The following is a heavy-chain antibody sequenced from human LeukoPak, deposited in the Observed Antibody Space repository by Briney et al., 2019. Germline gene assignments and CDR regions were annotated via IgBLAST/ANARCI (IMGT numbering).Heavy chain of an antibody. CDR3: AKDGARDGYNYPDY. V-gene: IGHV3-23*01. Sequence: PGGSLRLSCAASGFPFSSYGMHWVRQAPGKGLEWVSDISGSGDFTYYADSVKGRFTISRDKSKNTLYLQMNSLRAEDTAVYYCAKDGARDGYNYPDYWGQGTLVTVSS. J-gene: IGHJ4*02. CDR1: GFPFSSYG. CDR2: ISGSGDFT. D-gene: IGHD5-24*01.